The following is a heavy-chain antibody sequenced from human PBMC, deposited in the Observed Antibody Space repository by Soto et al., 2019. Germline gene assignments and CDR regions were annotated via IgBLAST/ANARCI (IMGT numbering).Heavy chain of an antibody. Sequence: GSLLLACSAPGFTSSDYYMSWIRQAPGKGLEWVSCISSSSSYTNYADSVKGRFTISRDNAKNSLYLQMNSLRAEDTAVYYCAREGRSSGWFRAEYFQHWGQGTLVTVSS. D-gene: IGHD6-19*01. CDR1: GFTSSDYY. V-gene: IGHV3-11*06. J-gene: IGHJ1*01. CDR2: ISSSSSYT. CDR3: AREGRSSGWFRAEYFQH.